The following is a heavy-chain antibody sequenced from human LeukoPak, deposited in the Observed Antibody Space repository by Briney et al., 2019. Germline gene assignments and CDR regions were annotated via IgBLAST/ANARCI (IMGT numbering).Heavy chain of an antibody. D-gene: IGHD1-26*01. V-gene: IGHV3-53*01. Sequence: GGSLRLSCAASGFTFSSNYMSWVRQAPGKGLEWVSVIYSGGSTYYADSVKGRFTISRDNSKNTLYLQMNSLRAEDTAVYYCARDVGATLPPASAWGQGTLVTVSS. CDR2: IYSGGST. CDR3: ARDVGATLPPASA. CDR1: GFTFSSNY. J-gene: IGHJ5*02.